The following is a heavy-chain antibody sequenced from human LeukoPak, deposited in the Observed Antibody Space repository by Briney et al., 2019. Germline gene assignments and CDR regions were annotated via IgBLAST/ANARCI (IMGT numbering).Heavy chain of an antibody. V-gene: IGHV3-7*01. Sequence: GGSLRLSCAASGFTFSNYWMTWVRQAPGKGLEWVASIQDSGSQKNYGDSVKGRFTISRDNAENSLYLQMNILRVEDTAVYYCGRDVRRFLEWLSFDYWGQGTLVTVSS. D-gene: IGHD3-3*01. CDR3: GRDVRRFLEWLSFDY. CDR2: IQDSGSQK. J-gene: IGHJ4*02. CDR1: GFTFSNYW.